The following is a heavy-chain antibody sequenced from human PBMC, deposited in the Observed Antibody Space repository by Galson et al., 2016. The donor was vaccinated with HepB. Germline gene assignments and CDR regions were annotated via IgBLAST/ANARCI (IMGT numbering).Heavy chain of an antibody. J-gene: IGHJ4*02. CDR2: FYYTGST. D-gene: IGHD2/OR15-2a*01. Sequence: ETLSLTCTVSGGSVSSSSHYWGWIRQPPGKGLEWIGNFYYTGSTYYNPSLKSRVTISVDTSRNLVSLNLTSLTAADTAVYFCARRPTYAYFFDSWGQGTLVTVSS. V-gene: IGHV4-39*01. CDR3: ARRPTYAYFFDS. CDR1: GGSVSSSSHY.